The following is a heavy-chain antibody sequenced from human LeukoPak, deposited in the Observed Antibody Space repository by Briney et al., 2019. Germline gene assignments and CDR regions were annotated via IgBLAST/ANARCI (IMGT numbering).Heavy chain of an antibody. Sequence: GESLKISCKGSGYSFTSYWIGWVRQMPGKGLEWMGIIYPGDSYTNYSPSFQGHVTISADKSISTAYLQWSSLKASDTAMYYCARLAYCSGGSCPYYFDYWGQGTLVTVSS. CDR2: IYPGDSYT. D-gene: IGHD2-15*01. CDR1: GYSFTSYW. CDR3: ARLAYCSGGSCPYYFDY. J-gene: IGHJ4*02. V-gene: IGHV5-51*01.